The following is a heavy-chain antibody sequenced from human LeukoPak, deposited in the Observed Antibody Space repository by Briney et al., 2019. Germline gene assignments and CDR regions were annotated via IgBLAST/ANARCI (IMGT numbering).Heavy chain of an antibody. J-gene: IGHJ4*02. D-gene: IGHD3-9*01. CDR1: GNTFTNYG. CDR3: ARGSQYCDILTGYVPRHFDY. Sequence: ASVKVSCKASGNTFTNYGINWVRQAPGQGLEWMGWISGYNGNTKYAQKFQGRVTVTTDTSTSTAYMELRSLRSDDTAVYHCARGSQYCDILTGYVPRHFDYWGQGTLVTVSS. CDR2: ISGYNGNT. V-gene: IGHV1-18*01.